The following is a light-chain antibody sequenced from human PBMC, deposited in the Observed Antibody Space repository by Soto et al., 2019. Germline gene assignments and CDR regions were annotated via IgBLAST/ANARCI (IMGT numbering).Light chain of an antibody. CDR1: SSDVGSYDL. V-gene: IGLV2-23*02. CDR3: CSYAGSSTFV. J-gene: IGLJ1*01. Sequence: QSALTQPASVSGSPGQSITISCTGTSSDVGSYDLVSWFQHHPGKAPQLMIYEVNKRPSGLSNRFSGSRSGNTASLTISGLQAEDEAAYYCCSYAGSSTFVFGTGTKLTVL. CDR2: EVN.